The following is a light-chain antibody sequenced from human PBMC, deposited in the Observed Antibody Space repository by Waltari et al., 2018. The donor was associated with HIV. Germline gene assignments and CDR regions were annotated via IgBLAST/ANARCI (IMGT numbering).Light chain of an antibody. Sequence: QSALTQPASVSGSPGQSITISCTGTSSNVGSYNLVSWYQQHPGRAPKVMIYEVSKRPSGVSKRFSGSKSGNTASLTISGLQAEDEADYYCCSYTGSNPFLLFGGGTKLTVL. V-gene: IGLV2-23*02. CDR2: EVS. CDR3: CSYTGSNPFLL. CDR1: SSNVGSYNL. J-gene: IGLJ2*01.